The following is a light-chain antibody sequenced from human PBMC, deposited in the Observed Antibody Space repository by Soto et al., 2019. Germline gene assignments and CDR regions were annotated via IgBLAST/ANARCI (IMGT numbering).Light chain of an antibody. CDR2: DAS. J-gene: IGKJ5*01. Sequence: DIFTITCRASQAISSALVWYQQKPGKAPQLLIYDASTLESGVPSRLSGSGYGTDFTLTISSLQPEDFAVYYCQQYNNWPTFGHGTRLEIK. CDR3: QQYNNWPT. V-gene: IGKV1D-13*01. CDR1: QAISSA.